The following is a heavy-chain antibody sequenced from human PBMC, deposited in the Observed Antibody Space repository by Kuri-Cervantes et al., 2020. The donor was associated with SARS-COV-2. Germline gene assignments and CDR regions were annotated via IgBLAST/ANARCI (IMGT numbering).Heavy chain of an antibody. D-gene: IGHD1-26*01. Sequence: GESLKISCAASGFTFSSYSMNWVRQAPGKGLEWVSYISSSSSTIYYADSVKGRFTISRDNAKNSLYLQMNSLRAEDTAVYYCAKEIRATTRFDAFDIWGQGTMVTVSS. J-gene: IGHJ3*02. CDR3: AKEIRATTRFDAFDI. CDR1: GFTFSSYS. CDR2: ISSSSSTI. V-gene: IGHV3-48*01.